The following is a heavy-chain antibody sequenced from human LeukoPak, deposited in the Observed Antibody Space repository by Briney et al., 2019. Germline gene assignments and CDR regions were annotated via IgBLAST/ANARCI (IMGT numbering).Heavy chain of an antibody. CDR1: GFTFSSYA. J-gene: IGHJ4*01. Sequence: GGSLTLSCAASGFTFSSYAMSWVRQAPARGLEWVSSLRGDGETFYGDSVRGRFTLSRDESRNTVYLHLNNLRVEDTAIYYCAKASWVSTADAVLWGHGTVVTVS. V-gene: IGHV3-23*02. D-gene: IGHD3-16*01. CDR2: LRGDGET. CDR3: AKASWVSTADAVL.